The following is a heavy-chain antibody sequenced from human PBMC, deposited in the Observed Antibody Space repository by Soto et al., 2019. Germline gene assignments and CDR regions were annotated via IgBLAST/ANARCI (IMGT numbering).Heavy chain of an antibody. V-gene: IGHV1-2*02. Sequence: ASVKVSCKASGYTFTGYYMHWVRQAPGQGLEWMGWINPNSGGTNYAQKFQGGVTMTRDKSISTAYMELSRLRSDDTAVYYCARGGYTITMIVVPLLYYFDYWGQGTLVTVSS. D-gene: IGHD3-22*01. CDR2: INPNSGGT. J-gene: IGHJ4*02. CDR1: GYTFTGYY. CDR3: ARGGYTITMIVVPLLYYFDY.